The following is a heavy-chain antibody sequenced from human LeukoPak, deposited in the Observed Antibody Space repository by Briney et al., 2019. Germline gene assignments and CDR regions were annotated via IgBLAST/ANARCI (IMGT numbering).Heavy chain of an antibody. Sequence: GGSLRLSCAASGFTFSSYGMHWVRQAPGKGLEWVAVISYDGSNKYYADSVKGRFTISRDNSKNTVVLRMNSLRAEDTAVYYCTRDPPSSGWSFDYWGQGTLVTVSS. D-gene: IGHD6-19*01. CDR1: GFTFSSYG. CDR3: TRDPPSSGWSFDY. CDR2: ISYDGSNK. V-gene: IGHV3-30*03. J-gene: IGHJ4*02.